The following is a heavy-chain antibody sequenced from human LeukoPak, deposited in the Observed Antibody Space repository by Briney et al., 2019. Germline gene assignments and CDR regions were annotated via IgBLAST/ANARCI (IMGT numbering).Heavy chain of an antibody. V-gene: IGHV4-4*02. CDR1: GGSISSNNW. Sequence: PSETLSLTCAVSGGSISSNNWWSWVRQPPGKGLEWIGEIYHSGSTNYNPSLKSRVTISVDTSKNQFSLKLSSVTAADTAVYYCARRYWGSTIFGVVIPRWFDPWGQGTLVTVSS. CDR2: IYHSGST. CDR3: ARRYWGSTIFGVVIPRWFDP. J-gene: IGHJ5*02. D-gene: IGHD3-3*01.